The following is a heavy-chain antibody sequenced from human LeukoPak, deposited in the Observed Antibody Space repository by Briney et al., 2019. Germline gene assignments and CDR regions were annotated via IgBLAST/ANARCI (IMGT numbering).Heavy chain of an antibody. CDR2: IKQDGSEK. Sequence: PGGSLRLSCAASGFTFSSYWMSWVRQAPGKGLEWVANIKQDGSEKYYVDSVKGRFTISRDNAKNSLYLQMNSLRAEDMAVYYCASLPGYSSGWYGWFDPWGQGTLVTVSS. V-gene: IGHV3-7*03. CDR1: GFTFSSYW. D-gene: IGHD6-19*01. CDR3: ASLPGYSSGWYGWFDP. J-gene: IGHJ5*02.